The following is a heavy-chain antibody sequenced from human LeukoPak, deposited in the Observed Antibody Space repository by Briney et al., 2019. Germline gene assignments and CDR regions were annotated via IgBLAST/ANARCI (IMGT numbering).Heavy chain of an antibody. V-gene: IGHV1-2*02. CDR2: INPNSGGT. CDR1: GYTFIDYY. Sequence: AASVKVSCKASGYTFIDYYIHWVRQAPGQGLEWMGSINPNSGGTNYGQKFQGRVTMTRDTSISTAYMELSRLISDETAVYYCARIRYYYGSGSYSLGYWGQGTLVTVSS. CDR3: ARIRYYYGSGSYSLGY. D-gene: IGHD3-10*01. J-gene: IGHJ4*02.